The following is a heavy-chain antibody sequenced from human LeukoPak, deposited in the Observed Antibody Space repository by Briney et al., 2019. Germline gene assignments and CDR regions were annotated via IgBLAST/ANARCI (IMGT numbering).Heavy chain of an antibody. CDR1: GGSFSGYY. CDR2: INHSGST. Sequence: PSETLSLTCAVYGGSFSGYYWSWIRQPPGKGLEWIGEINHSGSTNYNPFLKSRVTISVDTSKNHFSIKLSSVTAADTAVYYCARDPKYYYASSDYHQRVGNWFDPWGQGTLVTVSS. D-gene: IGHD3-22*01. CDR3: ARDPKYYYASSDYHQRVGNWFDP. V-gene: IGHV4-34*01. J-gene: IGHJ5*02.